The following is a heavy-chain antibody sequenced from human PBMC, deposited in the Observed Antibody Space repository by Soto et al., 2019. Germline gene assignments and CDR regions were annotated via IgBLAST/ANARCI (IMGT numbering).Heavy chain of an antibody. CDR2: ISHDGDKE. Sequence: QVHLVESGGGVVQPGGSLRLSCAASGFAFRSYGMNWVRQAPGKGLEWVALISHDGDKEYYADSVKGRFTISRDNSENTLVLRMNSLTAEDSAVYFCAKSGFTIFGEGFDPWGQGTLVTVSS. CDR3: AKSGFTIFGEGFDP. V-gene: IGHV3-30*18. CDR1: GFAFRSYG. J-gene: IGHJ5*02. D-gene: IGHD3-3*01.